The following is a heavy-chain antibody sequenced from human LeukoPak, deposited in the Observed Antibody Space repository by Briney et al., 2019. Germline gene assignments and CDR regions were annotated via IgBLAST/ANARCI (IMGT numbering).Heavy chain of an antibody. Sequence: SQTLSLTCTVSGGSISSGDYYWRWIREPPGKGLEWIGYIYYSGSTYYNPSLKSRVTISVDTSKNQCSLKLSSVTAADTAVYYCARDRWKGPSYFDYWGQGTLVTVSS. V-gene: IGHV4-30-4*01. CDR3: ARDRWKGPSYFDY. D-gene: IGHD1-1*01. J-gene: IGHJ4*02. CDR2: IYYSGST. CDR1: GGSISSGDYY.